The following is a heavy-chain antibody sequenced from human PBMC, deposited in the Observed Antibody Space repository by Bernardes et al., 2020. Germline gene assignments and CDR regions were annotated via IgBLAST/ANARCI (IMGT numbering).Heavy chain of an antibody. CDR2: ISAYNGNT. Sequence: ASVKVSCKASGYTFTSYGITWVRQAPGQGLEWMGWISAYNGNTNYAQRLQGRLTMTTDTSTSTAYMELRSLRSDDTAMYYCARGGDYWFFDLWGRGTLVTVSS. D-gene: IGHD4-17*01. CDR3: ARGGDYWFFDL. CDR1: GYTFTSYG. V-gene: IGHV1-18*01. J-gene: IGHJ2*01.